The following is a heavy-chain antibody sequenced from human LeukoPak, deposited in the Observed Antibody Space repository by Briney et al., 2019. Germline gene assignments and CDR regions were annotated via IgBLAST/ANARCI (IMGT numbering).Heavy chain of an antibody. CDR3: ARGAAYCSGGSCYPNDY. Sequence: GGSLRLSCAASGFTFSSYGMHWVRQAPGKGLEWVAVIWYDGSNKYYADSVKGRFTISRDNSKNTLYQQMNSMRAEDTAVYYCARGAAYCSGGSCYPNDYWGQGTLVTISS. CDR2: IWYDGSNK. CDR1: GFTFSSYG. J-gene: IGHJ4*02. D-gene: IGHD2-15*01. V-gene: IGHV3-33*01.